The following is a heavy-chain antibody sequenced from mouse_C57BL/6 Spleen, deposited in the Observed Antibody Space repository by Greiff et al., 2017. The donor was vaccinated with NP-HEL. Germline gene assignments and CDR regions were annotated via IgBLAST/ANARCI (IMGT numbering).Heavy chain of an antibody. CDR1: GYTFTSYW. CDR3: ARTGGSLCIGYFDY. D-gene: IGHD6-5*01. Sequence: QVQLQQPGAELVKPGASVKLSCKASGYTFTSYWMHWVKQRPGRGLEWIGRIDPNSGGTKYNEKFKSKATLTVDKPSSTAYIQLSSLTSEDSAVYYCARTGGSLCIGYFDYWGQGTTLTVSS. J-gene: IGHJ2*01. V-gene: IGHV1-72*01. CDR2: IDPNSGGT.